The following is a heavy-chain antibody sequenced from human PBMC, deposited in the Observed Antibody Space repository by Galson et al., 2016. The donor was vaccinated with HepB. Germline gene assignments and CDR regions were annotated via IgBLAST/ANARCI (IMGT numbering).Heavy chain of an antibody. CDR3: AKDIRSSVTGWGKLDAFDV. CDR1: GFTFNNYA. J-gene: IGHJ3*01. Sequence: SLRLSCAASGFTFNNYALNWVRQAPGKGLEWVSAISIRSDSTFYADSVKGRFMIFRDNSKNTVYLQMNTLRVDDTATYYCAKDIRSSVTGWGKLDAFDVWGQVTMVTVSS. D-gene: IGHD3-16*01. CDR2: ISIRSDST. V-gene: IGHV3-23*01.